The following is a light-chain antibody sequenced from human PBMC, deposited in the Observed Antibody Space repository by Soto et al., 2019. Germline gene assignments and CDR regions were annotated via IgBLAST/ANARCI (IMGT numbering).Light chain of an antibody. CDR3: SSYTSTEDVV. CDR1: SSDVGGYNY. CDR2: DVS. Sequence: SVLTQPASVSGSPGQSITISCTGTSSDVGGYNYVSWYQQHPGKAPKLMIYDVSNRPSGVSNRFSGSKSGNTASLTISGLQAEDEADYYCSSYTSTEDVVFGGGTKLTVL. J-gene: IGLJ2*01. V-gene: IGLV2-14*01.